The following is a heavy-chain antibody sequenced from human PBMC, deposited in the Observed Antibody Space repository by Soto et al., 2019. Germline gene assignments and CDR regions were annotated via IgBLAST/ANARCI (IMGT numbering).Heavy chain of an antibody. V-gene: IGHV4-59*12. J-gene: IGHJ6*02. Sequence: SETLSLTCTVSGVSITSYYWNWIRQIPEKGLEWIGFIHYSGGSKFNPSLKSRLSMSVDTSKNQYYLRLNILTAADTAVYYCARWVAVAAYYYYGMDVWGQGTTVTVSS. CDR3: ARWVAVAAYYYYGMDV. CDR2: IHYSGGS. CDR1: GVSITSYY. D-gene: IGHD6-19*01.